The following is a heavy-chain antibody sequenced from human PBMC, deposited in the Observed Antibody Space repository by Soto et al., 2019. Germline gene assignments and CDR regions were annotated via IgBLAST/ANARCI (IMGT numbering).Heavy chain of an antibody. CDR3: ARNSSSWPIFDN. CDR2: IYYSGSS. V-gene: IGHV4-59*08. CDR1: GGSIGNPY. J-gene: IGHJ4*02. Sequence: PSETLSLTCTVSGGSIGNPYWRWSRQSPGKGLEWIGYIYYSGSSNYNPSLKSRVSISVDTSKNQFSLKLSSVTAADTAVYYCARNSSSWPIFDNWGQGTLVTLS. D-gene: IGHD6-13*01.